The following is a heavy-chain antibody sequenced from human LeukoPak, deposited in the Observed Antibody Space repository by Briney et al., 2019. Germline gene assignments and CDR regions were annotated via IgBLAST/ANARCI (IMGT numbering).Heavy chain of an antibody. J-gene: IGHJ4*02. CDR2: IYPGDSDV. Sequence: GESLKISCMGSGYTFTSYWIAWVRQMPGKGLERMGIIYPGDSDVRYSPSFQGQVTISADKSLSTAYLQWSSLQASDTAMYYCARQGVYRDFDYWGQGTLVTVSS. V-gene: IGHV5-51*01. CDR3: ARQGVYRDFDY. CDR1: GYTFTSYW. D-gene: IGHD4-11*01.